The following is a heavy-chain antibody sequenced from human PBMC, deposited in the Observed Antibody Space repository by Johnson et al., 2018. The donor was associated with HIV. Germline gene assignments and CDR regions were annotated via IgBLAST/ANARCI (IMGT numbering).Heavy chain of an antibody. J-gene: IGHJ3*02. CDR1: GFTVSGNY. Sequence: QVLLVESGGGLVQPGGSLRLSCAASGFTVSGNYMSWVRQAPGKGLEWVSGISGSGGSTYYADSVKGRFTISRDNAKNSLILQMNSLRDEDTAVYYCARRTVTALFDIWGQGTLVTVSS. CDR3: ARRTVTALFDI. V-gene: IGHV3-11*04. CDR2: ISGSGGST. D-gene: IGHD4-17*01.